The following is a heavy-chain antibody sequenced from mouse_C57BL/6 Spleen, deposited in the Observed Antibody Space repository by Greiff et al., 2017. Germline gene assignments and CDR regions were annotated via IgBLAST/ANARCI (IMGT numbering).Heavy chain of an antibody. V-gene: IGHV1-64*01. CDR2: IHPNSGST. J-gene: IGHJ4*01. Sequence: QVQLQQPGAELVKPGASVKLSCKASGYTFTSYWMHWVKQRPGQGLEWIGMIHPNSGSTNYNEKFKSKATLTVDKSSSTAYMQLSSLTSEDSAVYYCARENSDYAMDDWGQGTSVTVAS. CDR1: GYTFTSYW. D-gene: IGHD3-1*01. CDR3: ARENSDYAMDD.